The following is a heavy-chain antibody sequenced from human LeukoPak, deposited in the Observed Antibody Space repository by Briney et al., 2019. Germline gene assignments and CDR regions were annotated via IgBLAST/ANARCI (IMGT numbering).Heavy chain of an antibody. V-gene: IGHV3-11*04. Sequence: PGGSLRLSCAASGFTFSDSYMTWVRQAPGKGVEWVAYISGSGHDINYSESAKGRFTISRDNAKNSLYLQMNSLRVEDTAVYYCARVQDTPMVLASYFDYWGQGTLVTVSS. D-gene: IGHD5-18*01. CDR2: ISGSGHDI. J-gene: IGHJ4*02. CDR1: GFTFSDSY. CDR3: ARVQDTPMVLASYFDY.